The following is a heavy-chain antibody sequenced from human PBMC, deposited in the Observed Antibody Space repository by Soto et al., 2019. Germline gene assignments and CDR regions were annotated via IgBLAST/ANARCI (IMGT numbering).Heavy chain of an antibody. D-gene: IGHD1-26*01. CDR1: GFTFSSYS. CDR2: ISRTSVI. CDR3: ANRRGTVGILFDDYDI. V-gene: IGHV3-48*01. J-gene: IGHJ3*02. Sequence: PGGSLRLSCAASGFTFSSYSMNWVRQAPGTGREWVAYISRTSVIYYADSVKGRFTISRENAKNSLYLQMNSLSVEDTAVYYCANRRGTVGILFDDYDIWGQGTMVTVSS.